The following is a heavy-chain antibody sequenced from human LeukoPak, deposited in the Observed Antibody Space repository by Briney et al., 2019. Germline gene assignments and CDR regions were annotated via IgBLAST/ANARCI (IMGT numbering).Heavy chain of an antibody. CDR3: VKGGSISHNWFDS. CDR2: ILNDGTWE. J-gene: IGHJ5*01. D-gene: IGHD3-16*01. Sequence: GGSLRLSCAASGFTYSDYGMHWVRQAPGRGLEWVALILNDGTWEYYPDSVKGRLTISRDNSRNTLYLQMNSVRLEDTAIYYCVKGGSISHNWFDSWGQGTLVTVSS. V-gene: IGHV3-30*02. CDR1: GFTYSDYG.